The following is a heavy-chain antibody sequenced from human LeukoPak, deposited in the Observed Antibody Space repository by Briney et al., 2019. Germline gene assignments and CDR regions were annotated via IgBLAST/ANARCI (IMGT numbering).Heavy chain of an antibody. CDR2: INWNGGST. CDR3: ARDRYYYGSGSYSY. V-gene: IGHV3-20*04. J-gene: IGHJ4*02. Sequence: GGSLRLSCAASGFTFDDYGMSWVRQAPGKGLEWVSGINWNGGSTGYADSVKGRFTISRDNAKNSLYLQMNSLRAEDTAVYYCARDRYYYGSGSYSYWGQGTLVTVSS. D-gene: IGHD3-10*01. CDR1: GFTFDDYG.